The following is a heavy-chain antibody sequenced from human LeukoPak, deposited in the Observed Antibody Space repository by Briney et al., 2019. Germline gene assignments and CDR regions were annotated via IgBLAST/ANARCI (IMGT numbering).Heavy chain of an antibody. CDR2: INQSGST. Sequence: SETPSLTCTVYGGSFSGHYWSWIRQPPGKGLEWIGEINQSGSTNYNPSLKSRVTISVDTSKNQFSLRLSSVTAADTAVYYCARGYGPGSYYNYLGQGTLVTVSS. D-gene: IGHD3-10*01. CDR3: ARGYGPGSYYNY. CDR1: GGSFSGHY. J-gene: IGHJ4*02. V-gene: IGHV4-34*01.